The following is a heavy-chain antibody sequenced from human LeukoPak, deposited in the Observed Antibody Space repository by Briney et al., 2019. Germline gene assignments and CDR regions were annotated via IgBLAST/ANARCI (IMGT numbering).Heavy chain of an antibody. CDR3: VRDRGTYRPIDY. D-gene: IGHD1-26*01. J-gene: IGHJ4*02. CDR1: GFTFSSNY. Sequence: GGSLRLSCAASGFTFSSNYMGWVRQAPGKGLEWVANIKQDSSATAYVDSVKGRFTTSRDNAQNSLYLQMNSLRAEDTAIYYCVRDRGTYRPIDYWGQGTLVTVSS. CDR2: IKQDSSAT. V-gene: IGHV3-7*03.